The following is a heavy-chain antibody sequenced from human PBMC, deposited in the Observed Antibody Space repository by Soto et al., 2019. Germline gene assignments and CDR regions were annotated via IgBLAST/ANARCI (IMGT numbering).Heavy chain of an antibody. CDR2: ISSSSSYI. CDR1: GFTFSSYS. D-gene: IGHD1-26*01. Sequence: GGSLRLSCAASGFTFSSYSMNWVRQAPGKGLEWVSSISSSSSYIYYADSVKGRFTISRDNAKNSLYLQMNSLRAEDTAVYYCARLPTLGGSYCWGQGTLVTVSS. V-gene: IGHV3-21*01. CDR3: ARLPTLGGSYC. J-gene: IGHJ4*02.